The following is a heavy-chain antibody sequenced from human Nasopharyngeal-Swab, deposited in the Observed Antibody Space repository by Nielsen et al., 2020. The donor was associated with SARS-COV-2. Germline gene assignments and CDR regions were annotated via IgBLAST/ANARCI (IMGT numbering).Heavy chain of an antibody. V-gene: IGHV3-13*04. CDR3: ARGYDSSGYLRPIDAFDI. D-gene: IGHD3-22*01. CDR1: GFTFSSYD. CDR2: IGTAGDT. Sequence: GGSLRLSCAASGFTFSSYDMHWVRQATGKGLEWVSAIGTAGDTYYPGSVKGRFTISRENAKNSLYLQMNGLRAGDTAVYYCARGYDSSGYLRPIDAFDIWGQGTMVTVSS. J-gene: IGHJ3*02.